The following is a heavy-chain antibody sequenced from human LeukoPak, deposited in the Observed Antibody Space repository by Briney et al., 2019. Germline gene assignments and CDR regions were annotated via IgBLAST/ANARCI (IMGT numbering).Heavy chain of an antibody. D-gene: IGHD1-26*01. CDR3: ARAPRNRWELPIAGAFDI. V-gene: IGHV4-59*01. Sequence: RSSETLSLTCTVSGGSISSYYWSWIRQPPGKGLEWIGYIYYSGSTNYNPSLKSRVTISVDTSKNQFSLKLSSVTAADTAVYYCARAPRNRWELPIAGAFDIWGQGTMVTVSS. CDR1: GGSISSYY. J-gene: IGHJ3*02. CDR2: IYYSGST.